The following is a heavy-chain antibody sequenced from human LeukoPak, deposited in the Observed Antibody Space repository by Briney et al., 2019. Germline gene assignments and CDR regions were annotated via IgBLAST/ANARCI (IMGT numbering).Heavy chain of an antibody. Sequence: ASVKVSCKASGYTFTSYGISWVRQAPGQGLEWMGWISAYNGNTNYAQKLQGKVAMTTDTSTSTAYMELRSLRSDDTAVYYCARDYRAAADFDYWGQGTLVTVSS. CDR3: ARDYRAAADFDY. CDR1: GYTFTSYG. V-gene: IGHV1-18*01. J-gene: IGHJ4*02. CDR2: ISAYNGNT. D-gene: IGHD6-13*01.